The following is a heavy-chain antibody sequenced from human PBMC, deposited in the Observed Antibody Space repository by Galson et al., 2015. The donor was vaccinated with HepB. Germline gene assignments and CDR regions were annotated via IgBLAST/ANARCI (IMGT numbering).Heavy chain of an antibody. D-gene: IGHD6-19*01. CDR1: GDSVSSNSAA. CDR2: TYYRSKWYN. Sequence: CAISGDSVSSNSAAWNWIRQSPSRGLEWLGRTYYRSKWYNDYAVSVKSRITINPDTSKNQFSLQLNSVTPEDTAVYYCARDSGIAVAGTLFDYWGQGTLVTVSS. V-gene: IGHV6-1*01. J-gene: IGHJ4*02. CDR3: ARDSGIAVAGTLFDY.